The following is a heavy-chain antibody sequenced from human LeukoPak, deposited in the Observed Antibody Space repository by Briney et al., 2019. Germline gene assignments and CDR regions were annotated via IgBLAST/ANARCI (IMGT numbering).Heavy chain of an antibody. CDR1: GYTITNNY. J-gene: IGHJ5*02. V-gene: IGHV1-46*01. Sequence: ASVKVSCKASGYTITNNYMHWVRQAPGQGLEWMGVINPSGTGTSYAQKFQGRITMSRDTSTSTVYMELSSLRSEDAAFYYCATDHSMANTAWWFDPWGQGTLVTVSS. CDR2: INPSGTGT. D-gene: IGHD5-24*01. CDR3: ATDHSMANTAWWFDP.